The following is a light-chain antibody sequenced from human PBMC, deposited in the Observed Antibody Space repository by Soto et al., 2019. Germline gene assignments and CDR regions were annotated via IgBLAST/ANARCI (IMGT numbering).Light chain of an antibody. CDR1: TSDIGFYDY. Sequence: HSVLTQPASVSGSPGQSLTISCTGTTSDIGFYDYVSWYQQYPGKAPKLLIYGVTIRPSGVSNRFSGSKSGNTASLTISGLQAEDEADYYCSSYTSSSTPFVFGTGTKVTVL. CDR3: SSYTSSSTPFV. CDR2: GVT. V-gene: IGLV2-14*01. J-gene: IGLJ1*01.